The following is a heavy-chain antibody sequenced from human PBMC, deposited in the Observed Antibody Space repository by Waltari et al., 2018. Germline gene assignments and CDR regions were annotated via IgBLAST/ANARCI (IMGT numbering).Heavy chain of an antibody. D-gene: IGHD5-18*01. J-gene: IGHJ4*02. CDR1: GGSISSGSYY. V-gene: IGHV4-61*02. Sequence: QVQLQESGPGLVKPSQTLSLTCTVSGGSISSGSYYWRWIRQPAGKGLEWIGRIYTSGSTNYNPSLKSRVTISVDTSKNQFSLKLSSVTAADTAVYYCARVYVDTAMDYFDYWGQGTLVTVSS. CDR3: ARVYVDTAMDYFDY. CDR2: IYTSGST.